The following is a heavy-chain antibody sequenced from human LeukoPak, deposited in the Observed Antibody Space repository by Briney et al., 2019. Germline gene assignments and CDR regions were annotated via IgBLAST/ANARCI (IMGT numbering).Heavy chain of an antibody. V-gene: IGHV1-46*01. D-gene: IGHD3-22*01. CDR2: INLSGGST. CDR1: GYTFTNYY. Sequence: GASVKVSCKASGYTFTNYYMHWVRQAPGQGLEWMGVINLSGGSTSYAQKFQGRVTLTRDTSTSTVYMELSSLRSEDTAVYYCARGPPGRVHDSSKKGLFDPWGQGTLVTVSS. CDR3: ARGPPGRVHDSSKKGLFDP. J-gene: IGHJ5*02.